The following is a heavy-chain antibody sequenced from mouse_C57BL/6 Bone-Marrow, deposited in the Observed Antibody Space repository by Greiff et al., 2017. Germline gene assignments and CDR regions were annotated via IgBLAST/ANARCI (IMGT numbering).Heavy chain of an antibody. D-gene: IGHD1-1*01. CDR2: IFPGSGST. J-gene: IGHJ1*03. CDR3: ARRNYYGSSYGWYFDV. Sequence: VQVVESGPELVKPGASVKISCKASGYTFTDYYINWVKQRPGQGLEWIGWIFPGSGSTYYNEKFKGKATLTVDKSSSTAYMLLSSLTSEDSAVYFCARRNYYGSSYGWYFDVWGTGTTVTVSS. CDR1: GYTFTDYY. V-gene: IGHV1-75*01.